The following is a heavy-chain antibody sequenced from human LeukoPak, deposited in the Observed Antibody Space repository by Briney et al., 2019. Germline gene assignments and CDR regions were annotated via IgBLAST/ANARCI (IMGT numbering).Heavy chain of an antibody. Sequence: ESGPTLVNPTQTLTLTCTFSGFSLSTSGMRVSWIRQPPGKALEWLARIDWDDDKFYSTSLKTRLTISKDTSKNQVVLTMTNMDPVDTATYYCARIQGIAVAGTLSAWAFDIWGQGTMVTVSS. V-gene: IGHV2-70*04. D-gene: IGHD6-19*01. J-gene: IGHJ3*02. CDR3: ARIQGIAVAGTLSAWAFDI. CDR2: IDWDDDK. CDR1: GFSLSTSGMR.